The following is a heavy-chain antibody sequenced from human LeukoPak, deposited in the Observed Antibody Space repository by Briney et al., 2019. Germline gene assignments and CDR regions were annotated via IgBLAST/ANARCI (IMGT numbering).Heavy chain of an antibody. D-gene: IGHD1-14*01. CDR2: VSYDGSNK. V-gene: IGHV3-30*04. CDR3: ARIGTLLPH. Sequence: GGSLRLSCAASGFTFSSYAMHWVRQAPGKGLEWVAVVSYDGSNKYYADSVKGRFTISRDNSKNTLYLQMNSLRAEDTAVYYCARIGTLLPHWGQGTLVTVSS. CDR1: GFTFSSYA. J-gene: IGHJ4*02.